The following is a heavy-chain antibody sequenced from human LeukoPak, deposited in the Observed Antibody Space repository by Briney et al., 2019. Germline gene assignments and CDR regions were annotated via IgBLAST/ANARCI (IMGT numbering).Heavy chain of an antibody. CDR1: GFTFSSYG. J-gene: IGHJ4*02. CDR3: AKDYDFWSGSEY. CDR2: ISYDGSNK. Sequence: GRSLRLSCAASGFTFSSYGMHWVRQAPGKGLEWVAVISYDGSNKYYADSVKGRFTISRDNSKNTLYLRMDSLRAEDTAVYYCAKDYDFWSGSEYWGQGTLVTVSS. D-gene: IGHD3-3*01. V-gene: IGHV3-30*18.